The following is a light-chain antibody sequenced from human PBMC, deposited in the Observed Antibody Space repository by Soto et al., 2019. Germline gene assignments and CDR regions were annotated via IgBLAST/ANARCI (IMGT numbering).Light chain of an antibody. CDR2: GAS. J-gene: IGKJ1*01. CDR3: QQYGSSPPT. V-gene: IGKV3-20*01. Sequence: DIVLTQSPATLPLSVGERATLSCRASQSVSSNLAWYQQRPVQAPRLLIYGASSRASGIPARFSGSGSGTDFTLTISRLEPEDFAVYYCQQYGSSPPTFGQGTKVDI. CDR1: QSVSSN.